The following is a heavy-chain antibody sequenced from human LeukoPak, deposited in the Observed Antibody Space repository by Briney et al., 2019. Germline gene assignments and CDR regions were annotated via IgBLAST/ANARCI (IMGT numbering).Heavy chain of an antibody. CDR2: IHSSGST. V-gene: IGHV4-59*01. CDR3: ARGPTVTTDY. D-gene: IGHD4-17*01. CDR1: GGSLANYY. J-gene: IGHJ4*02. Sequence: SETLSLTCTVSGGSLANYYWNWFRQPPGKGLEWIGYIHSSGSTNYNPSLNSRVTISLDTSKSQFSLSLSSVTAADTAVYYCARGPTVTTDYWGQGTLVTVSS.